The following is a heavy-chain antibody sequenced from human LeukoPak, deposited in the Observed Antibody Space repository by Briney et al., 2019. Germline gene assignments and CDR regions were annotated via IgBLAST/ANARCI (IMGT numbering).Heavy chain of an antibody. J-gene: IGHJ4*02. CDR3: ARQSLRNTAMVFGY. D-gene: IGHD5-18*01. Sequence: SETLSLTCTVSGGSISSSSYYWGWIRQPPGKGLEWIGSIYYSGSTYYNPSLKSRVTISVDTSKNQFSLKLSPVTAADTAVYYCARQSLRNTAMVFGYWGQGTLVTVSS. CDR2: IYYSGST. CDR1: GGSISSSSYY. V-gene: IGHV4-39*01.